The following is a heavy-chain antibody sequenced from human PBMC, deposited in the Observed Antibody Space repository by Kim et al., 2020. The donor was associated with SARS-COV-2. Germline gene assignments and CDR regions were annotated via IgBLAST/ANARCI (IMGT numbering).Heavy chain of an antibody. CDR1: GFTVSSYY. V-gene: IGHV3-66*01. J-gene: IGHJ6*01. Sequence: GGSLRLSCAASGFTVSSYYMSWVRQAPGKGLEWVSDINSSGSTNYAAASKNSRSTTTSNTTNNSLYLQISSRAADTAAYYCSGRDSYGGGDCNYGDYYA. D-gene: IGHD2-21*01. CDR3: SGRDSYGGGDCNYGDYYA. CDR2: INSSGST.